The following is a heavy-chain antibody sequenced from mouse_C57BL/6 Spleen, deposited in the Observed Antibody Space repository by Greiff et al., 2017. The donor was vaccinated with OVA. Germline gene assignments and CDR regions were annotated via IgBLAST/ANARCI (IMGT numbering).Heavy chain of an antibody. V-gene: IGHV1-53*01. CDR2: INPSNGGT. Sequence: QVQLQQSGTELVKPGASVKLSCKASGYTFTSYWMHWVKQRPGQGLEWIGNINPSNGGTNYNEKFKSKATLTVDKSSSTAYMQLSSLTSEDSAVYYCARRGLLGLRQDYFDYWGQGTTLTVSS. J-gene: IGHJ2*01. D-gene: IGHD2-2*01. CDR1: GYTFTSYW. CDR3: ARRGLLGLRQDYFDY.